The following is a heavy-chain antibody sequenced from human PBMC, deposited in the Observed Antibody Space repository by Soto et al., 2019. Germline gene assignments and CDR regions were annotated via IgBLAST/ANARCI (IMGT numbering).Heavy chain of an antibody. CDR3: AKDSLRLSYYYDSSGYSGAFDI. CDR2: ISGSGGST. Sequence: EVQLLESGGGLVQPGGSLRLSCAASGFTFSSYAMSWVRQAPGKGLEWVSAISGSGGSTYYADSVKGRFTISRDNSKNTLYLQMNSLRAEDTAVYYCAKDSLRLSYYYDSSGYSGAFDIWGQGTMVTVSS. CDR1: GFTFSSYA. D-gene: IGHD3-22*01. J-gene: IGHJ3*02. V-gene: IGHV3-23*01.